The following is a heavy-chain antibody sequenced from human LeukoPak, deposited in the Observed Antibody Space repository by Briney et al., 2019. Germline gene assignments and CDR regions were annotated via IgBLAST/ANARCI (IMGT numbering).Heavy chain of an antibody. Sequence: SVKVSCKAPGGTFSSYAISWVRQAPGQGLEWMGGIIPIFGTANYAQKFQGRVTVTADKSTSTAYMELSSLRSEDTAVYYCARDPLAYSSSWYFGYWGQGTLVTVSS. V-gene: IGHV1-69*06. CDR2: IIPIFGTA. CDR1: GGTFSSYA. J-gene: IGHJ4*02. CDR3: ARDPLAYSSSWYFGY. D-gene: IGHD6-13*01.